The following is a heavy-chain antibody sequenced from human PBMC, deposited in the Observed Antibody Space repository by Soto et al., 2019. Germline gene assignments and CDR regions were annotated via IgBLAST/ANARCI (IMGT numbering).Heavy chain of an antibody. V-gene: IGHV1-3*01. D-gene: IGHD6-13*01. Sequence: KFQGRVTITRDTSASTAYMELSSLRSEDTAVYYCARDRHLAPRIAAAGTYDYWGQGTLVTVSS. J-gene: IGHJ4*02. CDR3: ARDRHLAPRIAAAGTYDY.